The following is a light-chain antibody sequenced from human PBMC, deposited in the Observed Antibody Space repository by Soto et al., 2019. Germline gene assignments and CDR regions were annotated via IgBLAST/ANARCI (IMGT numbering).Light chain of an antibody. CDR1: QTISSW. V-gene: IGKV1-5*03. CDR3: QHYNSYPEA. Sequence: DIEITPSPSTLSGAVVDRAPITGRASQTISSWLAWYQQKPRKAPKLLIYKASTLKSGVPSRFSGSGSGTEFTLTISSLQPDDLATYYCQHYNSYPEAFGQGAKVDIK. J-gene: IGKJ1*01. CDR2: KAS.